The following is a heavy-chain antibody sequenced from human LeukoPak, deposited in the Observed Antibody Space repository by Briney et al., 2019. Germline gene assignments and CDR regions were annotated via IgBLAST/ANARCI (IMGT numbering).Heavy chain of an antibody. J-gene: IGHJ3*02. CDR3: ARTNYDSSLGAFDI. Sequence: PGGSLRLSCAASGFTFSSYEMNWLRQAPGKGLEWVSYISSSGSTIYYADSVKGRFTISRDNAKNSLYLQMNSLRAEDTAVFYCARTNYDSSLGAFDIWGQGTLVTVSS. V-gene: IGHV3-48*03. CDR2: ISSSGSTI. D-gene: IGHD3-22*01. CDR1: GFTFSSYE.